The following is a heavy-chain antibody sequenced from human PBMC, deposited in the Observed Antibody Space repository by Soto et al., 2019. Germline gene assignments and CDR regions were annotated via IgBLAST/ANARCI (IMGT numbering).Heavy chain of an antibody. V-gene: IGHV4-39*01. CDR2: VHYSGSA. CDR3: ARHRWGSGSYSGLLDF. D-gene: IGHD3-10*01. J-gene: IGHJ4*02. CDR1: GGSISTSSYF. Sequence: PSEILSLTCSVSGGSISTSSYFWGWIRQPPGKGLEWVGAVHYSGSANYRSSLQSRVTISVDTSQNQFSLRLRSVTAADTAVYYCARHRWGSGSYSGLLDFWGQGALVTVSS.